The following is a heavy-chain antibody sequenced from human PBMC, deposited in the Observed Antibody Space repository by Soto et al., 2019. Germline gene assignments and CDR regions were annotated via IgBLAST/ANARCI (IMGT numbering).Heavy chain of an antibody. D-gene: IGHD6-13*01. CDR2: ISSSSSYI. V-gene: IGHV3-21*01. Sequence: GGSLRLSCAASGFTFSSYSMNWVRQAPGKGLEWVSSISSSSSYIYYADSVKGRFTISRDNAKNSLYLQMNSLRAEDTAVYYCVKDESINWYSGHFRHWGQGTLVTVSS. J-gene: IGHJ1*01. CDR1: GFTFSSYS. CDR3: VKDESINWYSGHFRH.